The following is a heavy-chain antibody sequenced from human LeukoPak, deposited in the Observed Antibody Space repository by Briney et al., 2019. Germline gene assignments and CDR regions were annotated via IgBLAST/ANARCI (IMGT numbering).Heavy chain of an antibody. CDR3: ARDRGIAVAGFYY. J-gene: IGHJ4*02. D-gene: IGHD6-19*01. Sequence: GGSLRLSCAASGFTFSSYAMSWVRQAPGKGLEWVSAISGSGGSTYYADSVKGRFTISRDNSKNTLYLQMNSLRAEDTAVYYCARDRGIAVAGFYYWGQGTLVTVSS. CDR2: ISGSGGST. V-gene: IGHV3-23*01. CDR1: GFTFSSYA.